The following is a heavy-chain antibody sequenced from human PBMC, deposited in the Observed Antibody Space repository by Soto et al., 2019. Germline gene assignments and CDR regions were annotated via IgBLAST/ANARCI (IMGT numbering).Heavy chain of an antibody. J-gene: IGHJ6*02. V-gene: IGHV4-34*01. D-gene: IGHD3-3*01. CDR2: INHSGNT. CDR1: GGPFSGYY. Sequence: SETLSLTCAVSGGPFSGYYGTWIRQPPGKGLEWIGEINHSGNTNYNPSLQNRVTISVDTSKNQFSLNLSSVTAADTAVYYCARGSMEWLLLAYAMDVWGQGTTVTVSS. CDR3: ARGSMEWLLLAYAMDV.